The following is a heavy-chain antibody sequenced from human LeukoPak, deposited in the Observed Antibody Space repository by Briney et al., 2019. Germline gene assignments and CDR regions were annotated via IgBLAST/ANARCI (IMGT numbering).Heavy chain of an antibody. Sequence: PSETLSLTCTVSGGSISSSSYYWGWIRQPPGKGLEWIGSIYYSGSTYYHPSLKSRVTISVDTSKNQFSLNLSSVTAADTAVYYCARRRVYGMDVWGQGTTVTVSS. CDR1: GGSISSSSYY. V-gene: IGHV4-39*01. J-gene: IGHJ6*02. CDR3: ARRRVYGMDV. CDR2: IYYSGST.